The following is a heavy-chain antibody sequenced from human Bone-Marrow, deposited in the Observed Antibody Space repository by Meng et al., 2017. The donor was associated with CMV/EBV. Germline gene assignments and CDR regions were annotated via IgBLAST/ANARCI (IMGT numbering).Heavy chain of an antibody. J-gene: IGHJ6*02. CDR1: GFTFSGSA. CDR2: IRSKANSYAT. V-gene: IGHV3-73*01. CDR3: TRPFSGSYYYGMDV. Sequence: GESLKISCAASGFTFSGSAMHWVRQASGKGLEWVGRIRSKANSYATAYAASVKGRFTISRDDSKNTAYLQMNSLKTEDTAVYYCTRPFSGSYYYGMDVWGQGTTVTVSS. D-gene: IGHD1-26*01.